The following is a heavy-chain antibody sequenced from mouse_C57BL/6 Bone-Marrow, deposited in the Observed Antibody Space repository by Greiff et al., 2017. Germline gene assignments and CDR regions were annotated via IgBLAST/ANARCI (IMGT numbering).Heavy chain of an antibody. Sequence: VQLQQPGAELVKPGASVKLSCKASGYTFTSYGMHWVKQRPGRGLEWIGKIYPRSGDTNYNEKFKGKATLTADKSSSTAYMELSRLPSDDSAVYYCSRRWGRCFGYWGQGTTLTVSS. CDR2: IYPRSGDT. J-gene: IGHJ2*01. CDR1: GYTFTSYG. D-gene: IGHD1-1*01. V-gene: IGHV1-72*01. CDR3: SRRWGRCFGY.